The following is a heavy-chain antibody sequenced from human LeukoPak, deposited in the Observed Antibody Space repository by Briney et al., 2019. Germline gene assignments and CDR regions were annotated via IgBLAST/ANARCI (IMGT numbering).Heavy chain of an antibody. V-gene: IGHV4-34*01. Sequence: PSETLSLTCAVYGGSFSGYYWSWICHPPGKGLEWIGEINHSGSTNYNPSLKSRVTISVDTSKNQFSLKLSSVTAADTAVYYCARGPYCTNGVCYRVMDVWGKGTTVTVSS. J-gene: IGHJ6*03. D-gene: IGHD2-8*01. CDR3: ARGPYCTNGVCYRVMDV. CDR1: GGSFSGYY. CDR2: INHSGST.